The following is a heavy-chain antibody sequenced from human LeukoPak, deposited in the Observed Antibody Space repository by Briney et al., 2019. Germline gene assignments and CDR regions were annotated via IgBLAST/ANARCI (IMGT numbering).Heavy chain of an antibody. CDR2: ISYDGSNK. V-gene: IGHV3-30-3*01. D-gene: IGHD6-19*01. Sequence: GGSLRLSCAASGFTFSSYAMHWVRQAPGKGLEWVAVISYDGSNKYYADSVKGRFTISRDNSKNTLYLQMNSLRAEDTAVYYCASVIAVAGDPVDYWGQGTLVTVSS. J-gene: IGHJ4*02. CDR3: ASVIAVAGDPVDY. CDR1: GFTFSSYA.